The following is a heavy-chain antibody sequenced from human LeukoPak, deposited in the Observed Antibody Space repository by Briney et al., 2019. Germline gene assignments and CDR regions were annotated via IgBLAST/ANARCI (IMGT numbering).Heavy chain of an antibody. CDR1: GGSISSSY. V-gene: IGHV4-59*08. Sequence: SETLSLTCTVSGGSISSSYWSWIRQPPGKGLDWIGYVSHSGGTNHKPSLKSRVTISVDTSKRQFSLKLSSVTAADTAVYYCARSFDSAYYYMDVWGKGTTVTVS. D-gene: IGHD3-10*01. CDR3: ARSFDSAYYYMDV. J-gene: IGHJ6*03. CDR2: VSHSGGT.